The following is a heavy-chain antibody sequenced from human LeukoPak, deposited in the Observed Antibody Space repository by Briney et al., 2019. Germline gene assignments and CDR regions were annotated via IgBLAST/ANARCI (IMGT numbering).Heavy chain of an antibody. J-gene: IGHJ4*02. CDR1: GFTFDDFA. Sequence: GGSLRLSCAASGFTFDDFAMSWVRQAPGKGLEWVSGINWNGGSTGYADSVKGRFTISRDNAKNSLYLQMNSLKTEDTAVYYCTGLPSGYSGYAEDYWGQGTLVTVSS. CDR3: TGLPSGYSGYAEDY. D-gene: IGHD5-12*01. CDR2: INWNGGST. V-gene: IGHV3-20*04.